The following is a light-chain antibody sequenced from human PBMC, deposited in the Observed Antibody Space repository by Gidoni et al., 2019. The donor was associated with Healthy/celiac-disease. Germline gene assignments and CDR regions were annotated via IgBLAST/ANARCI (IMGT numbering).Light chain of an antibody. CDR2: AAS. V-gene: IGKV1-39*01. CDR1: QSISSY. CDR3: QRSYSTPRT. J-gene: IGKJ1*01. Sequence: DIQMTQAPSSLSASVGDRVTITCRASQSISSYLNWYQQKPGKAPKLLFYAASSLQRGVPSRFSGSGSGTDFTLTISSLQPEDFATYYCQRSYSTPRTFGQGTKVEIK.